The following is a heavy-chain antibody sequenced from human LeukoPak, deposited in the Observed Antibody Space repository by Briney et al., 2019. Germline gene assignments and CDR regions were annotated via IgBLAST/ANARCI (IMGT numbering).Heavy chain of an antibody. Sequence: EASVKVSCKAAGYTFTGYYMHWVRQAPGQGLEWMGWINPNSGGTNYAQKFQGRVTMTRDTSISTAYMELSGLRSDDTAVYYCARDTTRDNWFDPWGQGTLVTVSS. CDR3: ARDTTRDNWFDP. CDR1: GYTFTGYY. CDR2: INPNSGGT. D-gene: IGHD1-26*01. J-gene: IGHJ5*02. V-gene: IGHV1-2*02.